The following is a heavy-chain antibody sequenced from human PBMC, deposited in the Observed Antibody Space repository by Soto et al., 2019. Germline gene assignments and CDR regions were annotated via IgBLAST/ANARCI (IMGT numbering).Heavy chain of an antibody. CDR2: ISGSGSNT. D-gene: IGHD4-17*01. CDR1: GFTFSDYA. J-gene: IGHJ4*02. V-gene: IGHV3-23*01. CDR3: SYGANQYFDY. Sequence: AGGSLRLSCAASGFTFSDYAMSWVRQAPGKGLEWVSTISGSGSNTYYAAPVKGRFTISRDDSENTLFLHMNSLKTEDTAVYYCSYGANQYFDYWGQGALVTVSS.